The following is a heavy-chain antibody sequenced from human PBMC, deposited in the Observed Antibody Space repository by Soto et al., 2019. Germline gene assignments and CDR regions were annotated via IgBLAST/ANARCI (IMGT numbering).Heavy chain of an antibody. CDR2: ISAYNGNT. CDR3: ARDPQPPDY. CDR1: GYTFASYA. Sequence: ASVKVSCKASGYTFASYAISWMRQAPGQGLEWMGWISAYNGNTNYAQKLQGRVTMTTDTSTSIAYMELRSLRSDDTAVYYCARDPQPPDYWGQGTLVTVSS. J-gene: IGHJ4*02. V-gene: IGHV1-18*01.